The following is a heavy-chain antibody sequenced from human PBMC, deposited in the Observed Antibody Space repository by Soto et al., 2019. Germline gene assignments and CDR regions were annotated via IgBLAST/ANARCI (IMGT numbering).Heavy chain of an antibody. CDR2: IYPGDSDT. Sequence: GESLKISCKGSGYSFTSYWIGWVRQMPGKGLEWMGIIYPGDSDTRYSPSFQGQVTISAAKSISTAYLQWSSLKASDTAMYYCARRRDSGYVRNDAFDIWGQGTMVTVSS. CDR3: ARRRDSGYVRNDAFDI. V-gene: IGHV5-51*01. J-gene: IGHJ3*02. CDR1: GYSFTSYW. D-gene: IGHD5-12*01.